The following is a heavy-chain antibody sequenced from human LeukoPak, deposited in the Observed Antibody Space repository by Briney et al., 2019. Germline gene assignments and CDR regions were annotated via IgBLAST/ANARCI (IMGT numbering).Heavy chain of an antibody. V-gene: IGHV3-23*01. J-gene: IGHJ4*02. Sequence: GGSLRLSCAASGFTFSTSGMTWVRQAPGKGLDWVSIISGSGGTPYYTDSVKGRFTVSRDNSKNTLYLQMNSLRAEDTAVYYCAKTRGISISGVVPLCDYWGQGTLVTVSS. CDR2: ISGSGGTP. CDR1: GFTFSTSG. D-gene: IGHD3-3*01. CDR3: AKTRGISISGVVPLCDY.